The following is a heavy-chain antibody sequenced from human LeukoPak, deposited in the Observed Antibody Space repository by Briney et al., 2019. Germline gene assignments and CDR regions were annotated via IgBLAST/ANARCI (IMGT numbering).Heavy chain of an antibody. CDR3: ARFKQWLGRTFDI. D-gene: IGHD3-22*01. J-gene: IGHJ3*02. CDR1: GGSFSVYY. V-gene: IGHV4-34*01. CDR2: IHHSGRT. Sequence: SETLSLTCAVYGGSFSVYYWSWIRPPPGKGLEWIGEIHHSGRTNYNPSLKSRVTISVHTSQHQFSLKLSSVNAAGPAVYYCARFKQWLGRTFDIWGQGTMVSVSS.